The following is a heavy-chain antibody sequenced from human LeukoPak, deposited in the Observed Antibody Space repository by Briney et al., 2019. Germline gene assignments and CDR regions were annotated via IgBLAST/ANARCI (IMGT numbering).Heavy chain of an antibody. V-gene: IGHV3-30-3*01. CDR3: ARGSSLPDAFDI. Sequence: GGSLRLSCAASGFTFSSYAMHWVRQAPGKGLEWVAVISYDGSNKYYADSVKGRFTISRDNSKNTLYLQMNSLRAEDTAVYHCARGSSLPDAFDIWGQGTMVTVSS. CDR2: ISYDGSNK. CDR1: GFTFSSYA. J-gene: IGHJ3*02.